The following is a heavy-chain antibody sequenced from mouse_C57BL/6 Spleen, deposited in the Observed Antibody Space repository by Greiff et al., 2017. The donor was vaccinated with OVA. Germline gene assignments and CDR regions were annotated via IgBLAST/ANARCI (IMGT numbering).Heavy chain of an antibody. CDR1: GYTFTSYW. CDR2: IDPSDSET. CDR3: ARVRDFDYGSSLYYAMDY. J-gene: IGHJ4*01. V-gene: IGHV1-52*01. D-gene: IGHD1-1*01. Sequence: QVQLKQPGAELVRPGSSVKLSCKASGYTFTSYWMHWVKQRPIHGLDWIGNIDPSDSETHYNQKFKDKATLTVDKSSSTAYMQLSSLTSEDSAVYYCARVRDFDYGSSLYYAMDYWGQGTSVTVSS.